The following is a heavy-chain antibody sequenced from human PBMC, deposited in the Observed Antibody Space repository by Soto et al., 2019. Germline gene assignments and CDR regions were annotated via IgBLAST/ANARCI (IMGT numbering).Heavy chain of an antibody. CDR3: VRMGFSGGGYLPYYYYGMDI. CDR1: GYSFTKYW. CDR2: IYPDESDT. V-gene: IGHV5-51*01. Sequence: PGESLKISCKGSGYSFTKYWIGWVRQMPGKGLEWMAIIYPDESDTKYSPSFQGQVTISADNSISTAYLQWSSLKASDTAMYYCVRMGFSGGGYLPYYYYGMDIWGQGTTVTVSS. J-gene: IGHJ6*02. D-gene: IGHD5-12*01.